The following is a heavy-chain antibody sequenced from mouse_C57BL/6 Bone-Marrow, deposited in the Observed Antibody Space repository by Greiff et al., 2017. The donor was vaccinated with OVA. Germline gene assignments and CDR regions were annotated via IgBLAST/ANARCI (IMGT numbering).Heavy chain of an antibody. CDR1: GYTFTDYY. J-gene: IGHJ1*03. Sequence: EVQLQQSGPVLVKPGASVKMSCKASGYTFTDYYMNWVKQSHGKSLEWIGVINPYNGGTSYNQKFKGKATLTVDKSSSTAYMELRSLTSEDSAVYFCARNYGSNYWYFDVWGTGTTVTVSS. V-gene: IGHV1-19*01. CDR3: ARNYGSNYWYFDV. D-gene: IGHD1-1*01. CDR2: INPYNGGT.